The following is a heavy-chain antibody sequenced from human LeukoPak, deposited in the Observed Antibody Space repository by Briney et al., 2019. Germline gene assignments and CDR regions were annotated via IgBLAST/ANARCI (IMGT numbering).Heavy chain of an antibody. V-gene: IGHV1-69*13. CDR2: IIPIFGTA. CDR1: GGTFSSYA. CDR3: ATAKGDLLLFDY. J-gene: IGHJ4*02. D-gene: IGHD2-15*01. Sequence: SVKVSCKASGGTFSSYAISWVRQAPGQGLEWMEGIIPIFGTANYAQKFQGRVTITADESTSTAYMELSSLRSEDTAEYYCATAKGDLLLFDYWGQGTLVTVSS.